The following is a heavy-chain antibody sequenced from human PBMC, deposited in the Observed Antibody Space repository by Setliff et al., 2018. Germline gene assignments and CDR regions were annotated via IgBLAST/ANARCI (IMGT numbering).Heavy chain of an antibody. V-gene: IGHV3-30*02. CDR3: AKDRYSQSYDADYFDY. CDR1: GFVFNTYG. Sequence: GGSMRLSCAASGFVFNTYGMHWVRQAPGKGLDWVASVRFDVSYKVYADSVKCRFTISRDNSENTLFLQMTSLRAEDTGIYYCAKDRYSQSYDADYFDYWGQGTLVTVAS. D-gene: IGHD1-26*01. J-gene: IGHJ4*02. CDR2: VRFDVSYK.